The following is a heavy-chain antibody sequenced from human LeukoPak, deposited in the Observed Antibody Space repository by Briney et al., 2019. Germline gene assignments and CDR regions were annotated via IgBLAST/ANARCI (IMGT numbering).Heavy chain of an antibody. CDR2: INPNSGGT. D-gene: IGHD2-8*01. CDR3: ARSGVGYYYYYMDV. CDR1: GYTFTSYY. Sequence: ASVKVSCKASGYTFTSYYMHWVRQAPGQGLEWMGWINPNSGGTNYAQKFQGRVTMTRDTSISTAYMELSRLRSDDTAVYYCARSGVGYYYYYMDVWGKGITVTISS. V-gene: IGHV1-2*02. J-gene: IGHJ6*03.